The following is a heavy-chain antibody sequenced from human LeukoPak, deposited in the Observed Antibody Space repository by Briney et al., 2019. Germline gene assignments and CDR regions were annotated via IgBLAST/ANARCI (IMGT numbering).Heavy chain of an antibody. CDR3: AKDTVRYYDFWGGDFDY. V-gene: IGHV3-23*01. D-gene: IGHD3-3*01. J-gene: IGHJ4*02. CDR1: GFTLSSYA. CDR2: LSGNGLDT. Sequence: PGGSLRLSCAVSGFTLSSYAMSWVRQAPRKGLEWVSGLSGNGLDTYYADSVKGRFTISRDNYKKTLFLNMNRLRAEDTAIYYCAKDTVRYYDFWGGDFDYWGQGALVTVSS.